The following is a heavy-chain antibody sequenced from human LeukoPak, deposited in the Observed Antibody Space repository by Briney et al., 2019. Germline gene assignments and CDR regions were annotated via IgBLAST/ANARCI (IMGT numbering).Heavy chain of an antibody. J-gene: IGHJ4*02. Sequence: GGSLRLSCAASRFTFTTCAMNWVRQAPGKGLEWVSGIGESGDRTYYADSVKGRFTISRDNSKNTLYLQMNSLRADDTAVYYCAKSAAGPLTGTSHWGQGALVTVSS. D-gene: IGHD3-9*01. CDR1: RFTFTTCA. V-gene: IGHV3-23*01. CDR2: IGESGDRT. CDR3: AKSAAGPLTGTSH.